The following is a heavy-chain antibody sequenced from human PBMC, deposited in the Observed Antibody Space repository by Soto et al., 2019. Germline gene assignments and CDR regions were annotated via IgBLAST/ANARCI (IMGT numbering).Heavy chain of an antibody. V-gene: IGHV3-30*18. CDR3: ANDYGDYYYYGMYV. CDR2: ISYDGSNK. J-gene: IGHJ6*02. D-gene: IGHD4-17*01. Sequence: QVQLVESGGGVVQPGRSLRLSCAASGFTFSSYGMHWVRQAPGKGLEWVAVISYDGSNKYYADSVKGRFTISRDNSKNTLYLQMNSLRAEDTAVYYSANDYGDYYYYGMYVWGQGTTVTVSS. CDR1: GFTFSSYG.